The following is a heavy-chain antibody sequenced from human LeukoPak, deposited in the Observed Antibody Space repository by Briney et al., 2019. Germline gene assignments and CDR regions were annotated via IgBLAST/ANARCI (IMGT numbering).Heavy chain of an antibody. CDR1: GGSFSGYY. J-gene: IGHJ4*02. CDR2: INHSGSA. V-gene: IGHV4-34*01. D-gene: IGHD4-11*01. CDR3: ARGRGTVTTH. Sequence: SETLSLTRAVSGGSFSGYYWTWIRQPPGKGLEWIGEINHSGSANYNPSLMSRVTISLDTSKNHFSLNLSSVTAADTAVYYCARGRGTVTTHWGQGTLVTVSS.